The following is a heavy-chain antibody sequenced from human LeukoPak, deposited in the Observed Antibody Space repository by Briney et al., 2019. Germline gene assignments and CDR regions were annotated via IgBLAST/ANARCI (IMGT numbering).Heavy chain of an antibody. V-gene: IGHV3-21*01. Sequence: GGSLRLSCAASGFTFSSYSMNWVRQAPGKGLEWVSSISSSSSYIYYADSVKGRFTISRDNAKSSLYLQMNSLRAEDTAVYYCARGQSVEMATWTFDYWGQGTLVTVSS. D-gene: IGHD5-24*01. CDR3: ARGQSVEMATWTFDY. CDR1: GFTFSSYS. J-gene: IGHJ4*02. CDR2: ISSSSSYI.